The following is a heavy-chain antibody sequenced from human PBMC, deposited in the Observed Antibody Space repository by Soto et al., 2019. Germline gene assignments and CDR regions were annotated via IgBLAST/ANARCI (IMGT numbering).Heavy chain of an antibody. CDR2: IIPIFGTV. D-gene: IGHD5-12*01. Sequence: QVQLVQSGAEVKKPGSSVKVSCKASGGTFSNYPISWVRQAPGQGLEWMGGIIPIFGTVNYAQKFQGRVTITADESTSTAYMELSSLRSEDTAVYYCARGNHRRLQLWYLDLWGRGTLVTVSS. J-gene: IGHJ2*01. V-gene: IGHV1-69*12. CDR3: ARGNHRRLQLWYLDL. CDR1: GGTFSNYP.